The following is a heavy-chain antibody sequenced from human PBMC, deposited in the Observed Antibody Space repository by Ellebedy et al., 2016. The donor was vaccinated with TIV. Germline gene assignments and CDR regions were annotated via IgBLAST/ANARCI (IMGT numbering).Heavy chain of an antibody. D-gene: IGHD6-19*01. Sequence: SLKISCTGSGFSFDEYAMHWVRQAPGKGLEWVSGITWNNGFIGYADSVKGRCSISRDNARNSLNLQLNSLRPEDTDIYSCVREDSSGWSDYYFDSWGQGTLVTVSS. CDR1: GFSFDEYA. CDR2: ITWNNGFI. J-gene: IGHJ4*02. CDR3: VREDSSGWSDYYFDS. V-gene: IGHV3-9*01.